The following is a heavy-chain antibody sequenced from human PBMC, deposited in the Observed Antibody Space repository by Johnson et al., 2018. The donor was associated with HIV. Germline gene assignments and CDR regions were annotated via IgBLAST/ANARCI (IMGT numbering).Heavy chain of an antibody. J-gene: IGHJ3*02. D-gene: IGHD3-10*01. CDR3: AKDRYSYGSGAGIDAFDI. CDR1: GFTFDDYG. Sequence: VLLVESGGGVVRPGGSLRLSCAASGFTFDDYGMSWVRQAPGKGLEWVSGISWNSGSIGYADSVKGRFTISRDNAKNSLYLQMNSLRAEDTALYYCAKDRYSYGSGAGIDAFDIWGQGTMVTVSS. CDR2: ISWNSGSI. V-gene: IGHV3-9*01.